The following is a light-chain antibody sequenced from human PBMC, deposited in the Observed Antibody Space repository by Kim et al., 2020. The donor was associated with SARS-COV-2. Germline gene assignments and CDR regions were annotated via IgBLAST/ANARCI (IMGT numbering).Light chain of an antibody. CDR1: HSHRGAGSD. Sequence: VTNSCSGNHSHRGAGSDVHLYHPVPGTVPNLLVYANTTRPSGVPDRFSGSGSGTSASLAITGLQPEDEGDYYCQSYDNSLNDKVFGGGTKLTVL. CDR2: ANT. CDR3: QSYDNSLNDKV. V-gene: IGLV1-40*01. J-gene: IGLJ2*01.